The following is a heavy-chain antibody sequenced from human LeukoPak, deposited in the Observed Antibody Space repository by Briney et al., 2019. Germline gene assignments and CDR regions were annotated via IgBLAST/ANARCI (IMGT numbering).Heavy chain of an antibody. CDR1: GGSISSSSYY. CDR2: IYYSGST. D-gene: IGHD3-9*01. J-gene: IGHJ3*02. CDR3: ARSRSGYDILTGYYSGAFDI. Sequence: SETLSLTCTVSGGSISSSSYYWGWIRQPPGKGLEWIGSIYYSGSTYYNPSLKSRVTISVDTSKNQFSLKLSSVTAADTAVYYCARSRSGYDILTGYYSGAFDIWGQGTMVTVSS. V-gene: IGHV4-39*01.